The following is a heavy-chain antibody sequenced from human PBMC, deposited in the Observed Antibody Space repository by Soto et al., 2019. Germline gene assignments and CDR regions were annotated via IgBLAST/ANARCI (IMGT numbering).Heavy chain of an antibody. Sequence: LGLSCAASEFTFSSYTLNWVRQAPGKGLEWVSYISSGGSNIYLAYSVRGRVNITRDDAKNLLDLHMNSLRAEDAAVYYCARDQEPYSDILTGSYKGAFDIWGQGTMVTVSS. CDR2: ISSGGSNI. CDR1: EFTFSSYT. J-gene: IGHJ3*02. V-gene: IGHV3-21*06. CDR3: ARDQEPYSDILTGSYKGAFDI. D-gene: IGHD3-9*01.